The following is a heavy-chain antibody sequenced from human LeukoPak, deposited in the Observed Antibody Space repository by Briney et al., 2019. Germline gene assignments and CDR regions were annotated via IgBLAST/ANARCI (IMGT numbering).Heavy chain of an antibody. CDR2: IKQDGREK. D-gene: IGHD5-18*01. Sequence: GGSLRLSCAAYGFTFSSYSMNWVRQAPGKGLEWVANIKQDGREKYYVDSVKGRFTISRDNAKNSLYLQMKSLRAEDTAVYYCARFRTAMQLWKGYYFDYWGQGTRVTVSS. CDR1: GFTFSSYS. J-gene: IGHJ4*02. CDR3: ARFRTAMQLWKGYYFDY. V-gene: IGHV3-7*01.